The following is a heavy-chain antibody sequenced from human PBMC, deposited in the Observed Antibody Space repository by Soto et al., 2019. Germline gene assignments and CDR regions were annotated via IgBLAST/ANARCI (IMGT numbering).Heavy chain of an antibody. CDR2: ISSSKNYI. J-gene: IGHJ3*02. CDR3: AIEVISAGGPDGFDI. CDR1: GFTLSSYE. V-gene: IGHV3-21*06. Sequence: EVQLVESGGGLVKPGGSLRLSCAASGFTLSSYEMNWVRQAPGKGLEWVSGISSSKNYIYYADSVKGRFTISRDSAKNSLFLLMNRLRAEDTAVYYCAIEVISAGGPDGFDIWGRGTMVTV. D-gene: IGHD6-13*01.